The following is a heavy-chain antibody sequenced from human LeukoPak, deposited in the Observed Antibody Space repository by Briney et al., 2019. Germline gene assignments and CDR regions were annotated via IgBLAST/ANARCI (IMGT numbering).Heavy chain of an antibody. D-gene: IGHD3-3*01. Sequence: QSGGSLRLSCAVSGFTFTSYWMHWVRQAPGKGLVWVSRTNSAGTSTTYADSVKGRFTISRDNSKNTLYLQMNSLRAEDTAVYYCAKEMDDFWSAPYYFDYWGQGTLVTVSS. V-gene: IGHV3-74*01. CDR2: TNSAGTST. CDR1: GFTFTSYW. J-gene: IGHJ4*02. CDR3: AKEMDDFWSAPYYFDY.